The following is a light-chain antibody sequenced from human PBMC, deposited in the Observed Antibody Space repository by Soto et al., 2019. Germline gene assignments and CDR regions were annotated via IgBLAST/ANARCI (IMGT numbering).Light chain of an antibody. CDR1: NIGS. V-gene: IGLV3-21*02. CDR2: DDT. Sequence: SYELTQPPSVSVAPGQTAKISCGGDNIGSVHWYQQKPGQAPVLVVHDDTERPSGIPERFSGSYSADTATLTISRVEVGDEADYYCHVWNSGSVLFGGGNKLTVL. J-gene: IGLJ2*01. CDR3: HVWNSGSVL.